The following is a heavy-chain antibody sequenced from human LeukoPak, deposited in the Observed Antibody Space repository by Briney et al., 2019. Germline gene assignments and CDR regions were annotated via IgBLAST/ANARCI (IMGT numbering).Heavy chain of an antibody. CDR2: INHSGST. J-gene: IGHJ4*02. V-gene: IGHV4-34*01. Sequence: SETLSLTCAVYGGSFSGYYWSWIRQPPGEGLEWIGEINHSGSTNYNPSLKSRVTISVDTSKNQFSLKLSSVTAADTAVYYCARVKRRVTIFGVVIIDPPDYWGQGTLVTVSS. CDR1: GGSFSGYY. D-gene: IGHD3-3*01. CDR3: ARVKRRVTIFGVVIIDPPDY.